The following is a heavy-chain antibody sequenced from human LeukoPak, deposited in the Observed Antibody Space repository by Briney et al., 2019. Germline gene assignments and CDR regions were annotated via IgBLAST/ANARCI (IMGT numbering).Heavy chain of an antibody. V-gene: IGHV3-23*01. D-gene: IGHD4-23*01. Sequence: HPGGSLRLSCAASGFTVSGYYMSWVRQAPGKGLEWVSSISGSGGRTYYADSVKGRFTISRDNSKNTLYLQMNSLRAEDTAVYYCAIGPGGLFEYWGQGTLVTVSS. CDR1: GFTVSGYY. CDR2: ISGSGGRT. CDR3: AIGPGGLFEY. J-gene: IGHJ4*02.